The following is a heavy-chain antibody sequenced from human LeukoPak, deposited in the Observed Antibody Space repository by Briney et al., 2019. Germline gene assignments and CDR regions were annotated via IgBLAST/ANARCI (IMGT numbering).Heavy chain of an antibody. CDR2: INTNTGVT. CDR3: ARGYTSSWFDY. Sequence: EASVKSSSKTSGYTFTGYYMHWVRRATGQRLVWMAWINTNTGVTNYAQNFQGRVTMTRDTSISTAYMELSRLRSNDTAVYYCARGYTSSWFDYWGQGTLVTVSS. V-gene: IGHV1-2*02. J-gene: IGHJ4*02. D-gene: IGHD2-2*01. CDR1: GYTFTGYY.